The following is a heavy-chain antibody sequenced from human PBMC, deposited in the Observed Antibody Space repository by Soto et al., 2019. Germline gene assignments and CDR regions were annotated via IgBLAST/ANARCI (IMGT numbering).Heavy chain of an antibody. D-gene: IGHD3-10*01. CDR3: ARQWPSLVLLWFGFYSP. CDR1: GGSISSGGYY. V-gene: IGHV4-31*03. Sequence: PSETLSLTCTVSGGSISSGGYYWSWIRQHPGKGLEWIGYIYYSGSTYYNPSLKSRVTISVDTSKNQFSLKLSSVTAADTAVYYCARQWPSLVLLWFGFYSPWGQGTLVTVSS. J-gene: IGHJ5*02. CDR2: IYYSGST.